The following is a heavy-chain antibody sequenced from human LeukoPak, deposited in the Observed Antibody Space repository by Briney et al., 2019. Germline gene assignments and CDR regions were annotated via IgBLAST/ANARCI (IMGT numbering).Heavy chain of an antibody. CDR1: GFTFIDYD. CDR2: ISIRGDT. CDR3: ARGGIQVSGIDEFDY. V-gene: IGHV3-13*01. Sequence: GGSLRLSCAASGFTFIDYDMHWVRQALGKGLEWVSAISIRGDTHYSGPVKGRFTIFRENAESCLYLQMNRLRAEDTAVYYCARGGIQVSGIDEFDYWGQGTLVTVSS. D-gene: IGHD6-19*01. J-gene: IGHJ4*02.